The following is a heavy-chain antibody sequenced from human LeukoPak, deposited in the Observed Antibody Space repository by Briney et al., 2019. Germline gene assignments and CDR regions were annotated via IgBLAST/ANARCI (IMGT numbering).Heavy chain of an antibody. V-gene: IGHV1-8*01. D-gene: IGHD3-22*01. CDR3: ARGRLYDSSGHNAFDI. CDR1: GYTFTSYD. Sequence: GASVKVSCKASGYTFTSYDINWVRQATGQGLEWMGWMNPNSGNTGYAQKFQGRVTMTRNTSISTAYMELSSLRSEDTAVYYCARGRLYDSSGHNAFDIWGQGTMVTVSS. J-gene: IGHJ3*02. CDR2: MNPNSGNT.